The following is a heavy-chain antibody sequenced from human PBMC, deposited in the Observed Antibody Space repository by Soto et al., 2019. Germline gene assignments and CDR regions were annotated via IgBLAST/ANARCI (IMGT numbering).Heavy chain of an antibody. J-gene: IGHJ6*03. CDR2: IYYSGST. CDR3: ARSSYYGSGSYYYYYYYMDV. D-gene: IGHD3-10*01. Sequence: SETLSLTCTVSGGSISSYYWSWIRQPPGKGLEWIGYIYYSGSTNYNPSLKSRVTISVDTSKNQFSLKLSSVTAADTAVYYCARSSYYGSGSYYYYYYYMDVWGKGTTVTVSS. CDR1: GGSISSYY. V-gene: IGHV4-59*08.